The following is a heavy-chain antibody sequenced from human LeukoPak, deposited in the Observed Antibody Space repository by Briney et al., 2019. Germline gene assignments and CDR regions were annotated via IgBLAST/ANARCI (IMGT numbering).Heavy chain of an antibody. Sequence: GASVKVSCKTSGYTFTSDGISWVRQAPGQRLEWMGWINAGNGNTKYSQKFQGRVTITRDTSASTAYMELSSLRSEDTAVYYCASGYSSSSSFDYWGQGTLVTVSS. CDR1: GYTFTSDG. J-gene: IGHJ4*02. CDR2: INAGNGNT. D-gene: IGHD6-6*01. V-gene: IGHV1-3*01. CDR3: ASGYSSSSSFDY.